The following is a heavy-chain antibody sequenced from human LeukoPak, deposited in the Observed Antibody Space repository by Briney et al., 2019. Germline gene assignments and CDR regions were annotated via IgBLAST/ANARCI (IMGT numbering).Heavy chain of an antibody. V-gene: IGHV3-30-3*01. D-gene: IGHD3-10*01. CDR1: GFTFSSYA. CDR2: ISCDGSNK. Sequence: GGSLRLSCAASGFTFSSYAMHWDRQAPGKGLEWVAVISCDGSNKYYADSVKGRFTISRDNSKNTLYLQMNSLRAEDTAVYYCARGGSYYGSRNWFDPWGQGTLVTVSS. J-gene: IGHJ5*02. CDR3: ARGGSYYGSRNWFDP.